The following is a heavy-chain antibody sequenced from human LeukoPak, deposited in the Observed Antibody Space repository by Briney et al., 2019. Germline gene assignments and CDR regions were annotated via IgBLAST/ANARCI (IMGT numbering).Heavy chain of an antibody. CDR2: ISYDGSNK. J-gene: IGHJ4*02. D-gene: IGHD2-21*02. CDR3: ARGHCGGDCYPSDY. Sequence: GRSLRLSCTASGFTFSSYAMHWVRQAPGKGLEWVAVISYDGSNKYYADSVEGRFTISRDNSKNTLYLQMNSLRAEDTAVYYCARGHCGGDCYPSDYWGQGTLVTVSS. V-gene: IGHV3-30-3*01. CDR1: GFTFSSYA.